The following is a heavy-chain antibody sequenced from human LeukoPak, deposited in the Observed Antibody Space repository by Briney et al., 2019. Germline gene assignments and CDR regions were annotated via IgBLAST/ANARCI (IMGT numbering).Heavy chain of an antibody. CDR3: ARDGKPTMIEYYFDY. D-gene: IGHD3-22*01. J-gene: IGHJ4*02. CDR1: GYTFTSYY. V-gene: IGHV1-46*01. CDR2: TNPSGGST. Sequence: ASVKVSCKASGYTFTSYYMHWVRQAPGQGLEWMGITNPSGGSTSYAQKFQGRVTMTRDTSTSTVYMELSSLRSEDTAVYYCARDGKPTMIEYYFDYWGQGTLVTVSS.